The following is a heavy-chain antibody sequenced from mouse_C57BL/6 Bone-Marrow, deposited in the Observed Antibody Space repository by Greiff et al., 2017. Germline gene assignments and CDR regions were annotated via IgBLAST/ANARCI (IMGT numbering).Heavy chain of an antibody. V-gene: IGHV1-63*01. CDR2: IYPGGGYT. J-gene: IGHJ1*03. CDR3: ARQTVVRYFDV. D-gene: IGHD1-1*01. CDR1: GYTFTNYW. Sequence: VQLQQSGAELVRPGTSVKMSCKASGYTFTNYWIGWAKQRPGHGLEWIGDIYPGGGYTTYNEKFKGKATLTADKSSSTAYMQFSSLTSEDSAIYYCARQTVVRYFDVWGTGTTVTVSS.